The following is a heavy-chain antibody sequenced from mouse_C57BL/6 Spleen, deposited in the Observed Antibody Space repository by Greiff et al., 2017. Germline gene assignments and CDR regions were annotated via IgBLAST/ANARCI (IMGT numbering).Heavy chain of an antibody. D-gene: IGHD2-4*01. CDR1: GYSITSGYD. CDR2: ISYSGST. Sequence: EVQLQQSGPGMVKPSQSLSLTCTVTGYSITSGYDWHWIRHFPGNKLEWMGYISYSGSTNYNPSLKSRISITHDTSKNHFFLKLNSVTTEDTATYYCARSSPDYDVAWFAYWGQGTLVTVSA. CDR3: ARSSPDYDVAWFAY. V-gene: IGHV3-1*01. J-gene: IGHJ3*01.